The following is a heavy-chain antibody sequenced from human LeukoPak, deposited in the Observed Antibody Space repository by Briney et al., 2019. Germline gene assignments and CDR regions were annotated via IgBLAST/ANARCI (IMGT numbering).Heavy chain of an antibody. CDR2: ISSSGGAI. CDR3: AKDSGYYYGSGSYYSD. CDR1: GFTFSDYY. J-gene: IGHJ4*02. V-gene: IGHV3-11*01. Sequence: GGSLRLSCAASGFTFSDYYMIWIRQAPGKGLEWVSYISSSGGAIYYADSVKGRFTISRDNANNSLYLQMNSLRAEDTAVYYCAKDSGYYYGSGSYYSDWGQGTLVTVSS. D-gene: IGHD3-10*01.